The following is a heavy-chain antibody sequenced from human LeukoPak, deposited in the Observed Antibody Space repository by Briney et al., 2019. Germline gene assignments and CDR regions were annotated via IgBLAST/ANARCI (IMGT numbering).Heavy chain of an antibody. Sequence: SVKVSCKTSGGTFNNYAISWVRQAPGQGLEWMGRVVPMFGIRNYPQTFRGRVNITADKATNTVYMELRSLRAEDTAIYYCATEPSRSYSFDHLDFWGPGTPVTVSS. V-gene: IGHV1-69*04. CDR2: VVPMFGIR. J-gene: IGHJ4*02. CDR1: GGTFNNYA. D-gene: IGHD5-12*01. CDR3: ATEPSRSYSFDHLDF.